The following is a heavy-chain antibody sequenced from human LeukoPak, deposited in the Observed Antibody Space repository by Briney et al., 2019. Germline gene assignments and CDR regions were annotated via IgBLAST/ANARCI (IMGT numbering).Heavy chain of an antibody. V-gene: IGHV3-23*01. CDR1: GFTFSSYG. Sequence: GGSLRLSCAASGFTFSSYGMTWVRQAPGKGLEWVSAISGSGGSTYYADSVKGRFTISRDNSKNTLYLQMNSLRAEDTAVYYCAKASSGYHFDYWGQGTLVTVSS. J-gene: IGHJ4*02. CDR2: ISGSGGST. CDR3: AKASSGYHFDY. D-gene: IGHD3-3*01.